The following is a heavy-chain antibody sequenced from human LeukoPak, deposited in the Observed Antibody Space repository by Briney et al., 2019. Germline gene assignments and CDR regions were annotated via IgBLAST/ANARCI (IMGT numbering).Heavy chain of an antibody. CDR2: ISSSGSTI. CDR3: AREREVIVVVPSSYYFDY. Sequence: GGSLRLSCAASGFTFSDYYMSWIRQAPGKGLEWVSYISSSGSTIYYADSVKGRFTISRDNAKNSLYLQMNSLRAEDTAVYYCAREREVIVVVPSSYYFDYWGQGTLVTVSS. D-gene: IGHD2-2*01. CDR1: GFTFSDYY. J-gene: IGHJ4*02. V-gene: IGHV3-11*01.